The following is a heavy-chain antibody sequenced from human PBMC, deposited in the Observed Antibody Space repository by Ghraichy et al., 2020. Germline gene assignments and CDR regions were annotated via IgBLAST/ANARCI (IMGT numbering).Heavy chain of an antibody. V-gene: IGHV3-21*01. D-gene: IGHD2-15*01. CDR1: GFTFSSYS. CDR2: ISSSSSYI. Sequence: GGSLRLSCAASGFTFSSYSMNWVRQAPGKGLEWVSSISSSSSYIYYADSVKGRFTISRDNAKNSLYLQMNSLRAEDTAVYYCARDLGELLIPPYYGMDVWGQGTTVTVSS. CDR3: ARDLGELLIPPYYGMDV. J-gene: IGHJ6*02.